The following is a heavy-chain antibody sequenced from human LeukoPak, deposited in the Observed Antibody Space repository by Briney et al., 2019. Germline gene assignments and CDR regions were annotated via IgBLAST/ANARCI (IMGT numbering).Heavy chain of an antibody. CDR1: GGSISSYY. D-gene: IGHD2-15*01. CDR3: ARGYCSGGSCYSGNWFDP. CDR2: IYYSGST. J-gene: IGHJ5*02. Sequence: SVTLSLTCTVSGGSISSYYWSWIRQPPGKGLEWIGYIYYSGSTNYNPSLKSRVTISVDTSKNQFSLKLSSVTAADTAVYYCARGYCSGGSCYSGNWFDPWGQGTLVTVSS. V-gene: IGHV4-59*01.